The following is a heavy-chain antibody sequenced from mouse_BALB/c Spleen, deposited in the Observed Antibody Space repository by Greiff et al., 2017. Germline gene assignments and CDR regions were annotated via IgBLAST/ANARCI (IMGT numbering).Heavy chain of an antibody. CDR3: ANDGYYWYFDV. Sequence: EVQLQQSGAELVKPGASVKLSCTASGFNIKDTYMHWVKQRPEQGLEWIGRIDPANGNTKYDPKFQGKATITADTSSNTPYLQLSSLTSEDTAVYYCANDGYYWYFDVWGAGTTVTVSS. CDR2: IDPANGNT. J-gene: IGHJ1*01. V-gene: IGHV14-3*02. CDR1: GFNIKDTY. D-gene: IGHD2-3*01.